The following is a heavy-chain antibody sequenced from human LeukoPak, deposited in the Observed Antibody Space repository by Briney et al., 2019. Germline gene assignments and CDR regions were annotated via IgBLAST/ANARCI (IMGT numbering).Heavy chain of an antibody. J-gene: IGHJ4*02. CDR1: GFTLSSYW. Sequence: GSLRLSCAASGFTLSSYWMNWVRQAPGKGLVWVSRIASDGSSTTYADSVKGRFSISRDNAKNTLYLQMNSLRVEDTAVHYCARGRPHGNDYWGQGTLVTVSS. CDR2: IASDGSST. CDR3: ARGRPHGNDY. D-gene: IGHD4-23*01. V-gene: IGHV3-74*01.